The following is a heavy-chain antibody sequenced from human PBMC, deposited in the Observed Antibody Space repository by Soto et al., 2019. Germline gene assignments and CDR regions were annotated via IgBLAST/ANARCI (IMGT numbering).Heavy chain of an antibody. CDR3: AKDSTVTTSLYFYYYGFDV. Sequence: LRLSCTASGFTFNHYAMSWVRQAPGKGLEWVSSVSGRGGSTKYADSVKGRFIISRGNSNSTLYLQMDSLRGEDTAVYYCAKDSTVTTSLYFYYYGFDVWGQGTTVTVSS. D-gene: IGHD4-17*01. V-gene: IGHV3-23*01. J-gene: IGHJ6*02. CDR1: GFTFNHYA. CDR2: VSGRGGST.